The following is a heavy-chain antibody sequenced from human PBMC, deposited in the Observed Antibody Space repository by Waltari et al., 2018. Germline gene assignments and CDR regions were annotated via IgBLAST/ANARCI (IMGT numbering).Heavy chain of an antibody. Sequence: EVQLVESGGGLVQPGGSLRLSCAASGFTFSSYEMNWVRQAPGKGLEWVSYISSSGSTIYYADSVKGRFTISRDNAKNSLYLQRNRLRAEDTAVYYCARDYPDFDYWGQGTLVTVSS. CDR2: ISSSGSTI. CDR1: GFTFSSYE. V-gene: IGHV3-48*03. J-gene: IGHJ4*02. CDR3: ARDYPDFDY.